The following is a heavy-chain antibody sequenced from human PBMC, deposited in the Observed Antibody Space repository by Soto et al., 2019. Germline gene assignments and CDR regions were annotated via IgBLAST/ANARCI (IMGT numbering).Heavy chain of an antibody. CDR3: ARAKSSGRDDAFDI. Sequence: QVQLVESGGGLVEPGGSLRLSFGASGFTFSDYYMTWIRQAPGKGLEWVSYIAGTSYYTNYADSVKGRFIISRDNAKSSLYLQMKSLRAEDTAVYYCARAKSSGRDDAFDIWGQGTVVTVSS. J-gene: IGHJ3*02. V-gene: IGHV3-11*05. CDR1: GFTFSDYY. D-gene: IGHD1-26*01. CDR2: IAGTSYYT.